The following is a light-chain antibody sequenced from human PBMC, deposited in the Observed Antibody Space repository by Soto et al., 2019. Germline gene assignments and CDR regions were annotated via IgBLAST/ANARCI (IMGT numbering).Light chain of an antibody. CDR2: GAS. CDR1: QSITSTY. V-gene: IGKV3-20*01. CDR3: QQTHSSPHT. Sequence: EIVLTQSPGTLSLSPGERATLSCRASQSITSTYLAWYQQKPGQAPRLLIYGASSRATGIPDRFSGSGSGTDFTLTISRLEPEDFATYFCQQTHSSPHTFGQGTKLEIK. J-gene: IGKJ2*01.